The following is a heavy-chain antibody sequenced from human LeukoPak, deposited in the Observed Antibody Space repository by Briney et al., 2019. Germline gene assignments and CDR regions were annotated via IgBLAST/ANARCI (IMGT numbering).Heavy chain of an antibody. CDR2: IRSSGTTI. CDR1: GFTFSSYE. J-gene: IGHJ4*02. V-gene: IGHV3-48*03. Sequence: GSLRLSCAASGFTFSSYEMNWVGQAPGKGLEWISYIRSSGTTIYYADSVKGRFTISRDNAKDSLYLQMNSLRAEDTAVYYCARDKGSDGIDFWGQGALVTVSS. CDR3: ARDKGSDGIDF. D-gene: IGHD1-26*01.